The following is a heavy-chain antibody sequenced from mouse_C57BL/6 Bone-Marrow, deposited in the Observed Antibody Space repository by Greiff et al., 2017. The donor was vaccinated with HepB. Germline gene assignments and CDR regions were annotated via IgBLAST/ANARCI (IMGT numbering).Heavy chain of an antibody. CDR1: GYTFTSYW. D-gene: IGHD1-1*01. Sequence: QVHVKQPGAELVKPGASVKLSCKASGYTFTSYWMHWVKQRPGQGLEWIGMIHPNSGSTNYNEKFKSKATLTVDKSSSTAYMKLSSLTSEDSAVYYCARGDYYGSSGAMDYWGQGTAVTVTA. CDR3: ARGDYYGSSGAMDY. CDR2: IHPNSGST. J-gene: IGHJ4*01. V-gene: IGHV1-64*01.